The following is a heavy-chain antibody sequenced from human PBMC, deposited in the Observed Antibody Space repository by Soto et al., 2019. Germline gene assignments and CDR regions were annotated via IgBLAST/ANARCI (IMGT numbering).Heavy chain of an antibody. V-gene: IGHV1-69*02. CDR2: IIPILGIA. Sequence: QVQLVQSGAEVKKPGSSVKVSCKASGGTFSSYTISWVRQAPGQGLEWMGRIIPILGIANYAPKFQGRVTITADKSTSTAYMELSSLRSEDTAVYYCARGVSPSSAANYYYGMDVWGQGTTVTVSS. D-gene: IGHD2-2*01. CDR1: GGTFSSYT. J-gene: IGHJ6*02. CDR3: ARGVSPSSAANYYYGMDV.